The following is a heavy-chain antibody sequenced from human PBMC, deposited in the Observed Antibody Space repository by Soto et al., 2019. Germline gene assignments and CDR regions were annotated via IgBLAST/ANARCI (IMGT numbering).Heavy chain of an antibody. J-gene: IGHJ4*02. D-gene: IGHD4-17*01. CDR3: ARGPDDSDVPRWDH. Sequence: QVQLVQSGPEVRKPGASVRLSCATSGYNFNQYYIHWVRQAPGQGLEWMGIINLRGGTTEYAHKLRGRVTVTGDTSTRTADMELSSLRSEDTAVYFCARGPDDSDVPRWDHWGQGTLITVSS. V-gene: IGHV1-46*02. CDR1: GYNFNQYY. CDR2: INLRGGTT.